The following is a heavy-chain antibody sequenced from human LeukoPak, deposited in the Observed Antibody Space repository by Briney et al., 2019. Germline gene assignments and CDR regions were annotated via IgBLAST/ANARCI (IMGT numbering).Heavy chain of an antibody. CDR2: INRSGST. CDR3: ARRTSIIYSSSRILDY. D-gene: IGHD6-6*01. V-gene: IGHV4-34*01. CDR1: GGSFSGYY. J-gene: IGHJ4*02. Sequence: PSETLSLTCAVYGGSFSGYYWSWIRQPPGKGLEWIGEINRSGSTNYNPSLKSRVTISVDTSKNQFSLKLSSVTAADTAVYYCARRTSIIYSSSRILDYWGQGTLVTVSS.